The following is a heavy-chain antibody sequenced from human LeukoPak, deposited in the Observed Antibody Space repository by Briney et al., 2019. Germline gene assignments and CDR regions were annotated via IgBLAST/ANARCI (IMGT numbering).Heavy chain of an antibody. CDR1: GFTFSSYA. J-gene: IGHJ4*02. D-gene: IGHD5-18*01. V-gene: IGHV3-23*01. Sequence: GGSLRLSCAASGFTFSSYAMSWVRQAPGKGLEWVSVISGSGGNTYYADSVKGRFTISRDNSRNMLYLQMNSLRAEDTAVYYCARDVNSYAHCGHWGQGTLVTVSS. CDR2: ISGSGGNT. CDR3: ARDVNSYAHCGH.